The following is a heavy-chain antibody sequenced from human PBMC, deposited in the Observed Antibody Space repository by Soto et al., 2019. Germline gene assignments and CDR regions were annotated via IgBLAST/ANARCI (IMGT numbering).Heavy chain of an antibody. CDR2: IYYRGNT. CDR1: GGSISSDDYY. V-gene: IGHV4-31*03. J-gene: IGHJ6*02. D-gene: IGHD6-13*01. CDR3: ARGYSSTYYGMDV. Sequence: PSETLSLTCTVSGGSISSDDYYWNWIRQRPGKGLEWIGNIYYRGNTNYNPSLKSRIIMSMDMSENQFSLKLTSVTAADTAVYYCARGYSSTYYGMDVWGQGTTVTVSS.